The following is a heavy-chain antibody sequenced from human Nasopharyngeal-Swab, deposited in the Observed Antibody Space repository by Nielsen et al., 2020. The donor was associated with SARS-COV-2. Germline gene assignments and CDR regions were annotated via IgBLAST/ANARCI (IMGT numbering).Heavy chain of an antibody. J-gene: IGHJ4*02. CDR2: IDPSDSYT. Sequence: GGCLRLSCKGSGYSFTSYWISWVRQMPGKGLEWMGRIDPSDSYTNYSPSFQGHVTISADKSISTAYLQWSSLKASDTAMYYCARWVVDCSSTSCHYYFDYWGQGTLVTVSS. V-gene: IGHV5-10-1*01. CDR1: GYSFTSYW. CDR3: ARWVVDCSSTSCHYYFDY. D-gene: IGHD2-2*01.